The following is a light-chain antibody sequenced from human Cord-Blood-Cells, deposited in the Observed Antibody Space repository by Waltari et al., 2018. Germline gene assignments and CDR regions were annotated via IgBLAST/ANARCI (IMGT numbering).Light chain of an antibody. CDR2: DVS. V-gene: IGLV2-11*01. CDR3: CSYAGSYTYV. J-gene: IGLJ1*01. Sequence: QSALTQPRSVSGSPGQSVTISCTGTSSDVGGYNYVSWYQQHPGKAPNLMIYDVSKRPSGVPGRFSGSNAGNMASLTISGLQAEDESDYYCCSYAGSYTYVFGTGTKVTVL. CDR1: SSDVGGYNY.